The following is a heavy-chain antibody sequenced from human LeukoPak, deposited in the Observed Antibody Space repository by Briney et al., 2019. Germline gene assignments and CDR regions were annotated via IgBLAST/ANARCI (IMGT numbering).Heavy chain of an antibody. Sequence: PGGSLRLSCAASGFTFNNYAMSWVRQAPGKGLEWVSGISGSDFSTYYADSVKGRFTISRDNSKNMLYLQMNSLRAEDTAVYYCAKDISYYYDSSGGGDYWGQGTLVTVSS. D-gene: IGHD3-22*01. CDR2: ISGSDFST. V-gene: IGHV3-23*01. CDR1: GFTFNNYA. CDR3: AKDISYYYDSSGGGDY. J-gene: IGHJ4*02.